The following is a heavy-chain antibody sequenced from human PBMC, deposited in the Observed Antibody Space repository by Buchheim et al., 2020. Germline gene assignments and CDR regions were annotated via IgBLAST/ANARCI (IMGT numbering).Heavy chain of an antibody. Sequence: QVQLVESGGGVVQPGRSLRLSCAASGFTFSSYGMHWVRQAPGKGLEWVAVISYDGSNKYYADSVKGRFTISRDNSKNTLYLQMNSLRAEDTAVYYCAKAYYDSSGYSYFDYWGQGTL. CDR3: AKAYYDSSGYSYFDY. CDR1: GFTFSSYG. V-gene: IGHV3-30*18. CDR2: ISYDGSNK. D-gene: IGHD3-22*01. J-gene: IGHJ4*02.